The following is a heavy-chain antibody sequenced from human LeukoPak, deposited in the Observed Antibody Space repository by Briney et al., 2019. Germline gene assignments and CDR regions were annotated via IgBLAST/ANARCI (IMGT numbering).Heavy chain of an antibody. CDR1: GGSISSSSYY. CDR2: IYHSGST. Sequence: SETLSLTCTVSGGSISSSSYYWGWIRQPPGKGLEWIGEIYHSGSTNYNPSLKSRVTISVDKSKNLFSLKLSSVTAADTAVYYCARAPYYYDSSGYHNWFDPWGQGTLVTVSS. V-gene: IGHV4-39*07. D-gene: IGHD3-22*01. J-gene: IGHJ5*02. CDR3: ARAPYYYDSSGYHNWFDP.